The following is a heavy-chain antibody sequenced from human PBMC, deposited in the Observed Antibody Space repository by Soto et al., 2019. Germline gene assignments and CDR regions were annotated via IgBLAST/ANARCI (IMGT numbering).Heavy chain of an antibody. V-gene: IGHV3-30*18. CDR2: ISYDGSNK. J-gene: IGHJ6*02. Sequence: GGSLRLSCAASGFTFSSYGMHWVRQAPGKGLEWVAVISYDGSNKYYADSVKGRFTISRDNSKNTLYLQMNSLRAEDTAVYYCAKDGSLAATYYHYGMDVWGPGTTVTVSS. CDR1: GFTFSSYG. CDR3: AKDGSLAATYYHYGMDV. D-gene: IGHD2-15*01.